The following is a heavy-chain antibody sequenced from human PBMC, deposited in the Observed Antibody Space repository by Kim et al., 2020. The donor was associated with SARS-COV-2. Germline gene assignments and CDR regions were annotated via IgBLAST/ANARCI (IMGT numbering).Heavy chain of an antibody. D-gene: IGHD5-12*01. V-gene: IGHV1-18*01. CDR1: GYTFTSYG. CDR2: ISAYNGNT. CDR3: ARDPGSPYSGYDFDY. J-gene: IGHJ4*02. Sequence: ASVKVSCKASGYTFTSYGISWVRQAPGQGLEWMGWISAYNGNTNYAQKLQGRVTMTTDTSTSTAYMELRSLRSDDTAVYYCARDPGSPYSGYDFDYWGQGTLVTVS.